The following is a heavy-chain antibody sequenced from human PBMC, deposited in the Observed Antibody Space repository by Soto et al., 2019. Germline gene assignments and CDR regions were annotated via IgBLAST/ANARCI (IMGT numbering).Heavy chain of an antibody. CDR1: GYTFTSYA. V-gene: IGHV1-3*01. CDR3: ARGSGYYYWDDY. D-gene: IGHD3-22*01. J-gene: IGHJ4*02. Sequence: ASVKVSCKASGYTFTSYAMHWVRQAPGQRLEWMGWINAGNGNTKYSQKFQGRVTITRDTSASTAYMELGSLRSEDTAVYYCARGSGYYYWDDYWGQGTLVTVSS. CDR2: INAGNGNT.